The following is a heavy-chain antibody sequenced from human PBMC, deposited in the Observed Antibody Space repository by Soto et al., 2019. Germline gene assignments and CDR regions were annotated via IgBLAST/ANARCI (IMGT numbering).Heavy chain of an antibody. Sequence: QVQLVESGGGVVQPGRSLRLSCAASGFTFSSYGMHWVRQAPGKGLEWVAVIWYDGSNNYYAESVKGRFTISRDNSKNTLYLQRNSLRAEDTAVYYCAARYSSGQYGEYFQHWGQGTLVSVSS. CDR3: AARYSSGQYGEYFQH. D-gene: IGHD6-19*01. CDR1: GFTFSSYG. V-gene: IGHV3-33*01. CDR2: IWYDGSNN. J-gene: IGHJ1*01.